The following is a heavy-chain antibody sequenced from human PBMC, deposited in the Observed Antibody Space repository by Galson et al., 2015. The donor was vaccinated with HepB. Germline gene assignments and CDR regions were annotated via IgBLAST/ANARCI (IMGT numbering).Heavy chain of an antibody. CDR3: ASLVAYYYFGMDV. Sequence: SKYWMYWVRQAPGKGLVWVSRINSDGSSTTYADSVKGRFTVSRDNAKNTLYLQMNSLRVEDTAVYYCASLVAYYYFGMDVWGEGTTVTVSS. V-gene: IGHV3-74*01. J-gene: IGHJ6*04. CDR2: INSDGSST. CDR1: SKYW. D-gene: IGHD2-15*01.